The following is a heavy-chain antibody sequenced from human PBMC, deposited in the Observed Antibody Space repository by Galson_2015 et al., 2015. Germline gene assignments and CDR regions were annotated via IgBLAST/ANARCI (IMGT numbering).Heavy chain of an antibody. D-gene: IGHD6-19*01. CDR1: GFTFSSYW. V-gene: IGHV3-7*03. Sequence: SLRLSCAASGFTFSSYWMSWVRQAPGKGLEWVANIKQDGSEKYYVGSVKGRFTISRDNAKNSLYLQMNSLRAEDTAVYYCARIIGAVAGPGAAEYFQHWGQGTLVTVSS. CDR3: ARIIGAVAGPGAAEYFQH. CDR2: IKQDGSEK. J-gene: IGHJ1*01.